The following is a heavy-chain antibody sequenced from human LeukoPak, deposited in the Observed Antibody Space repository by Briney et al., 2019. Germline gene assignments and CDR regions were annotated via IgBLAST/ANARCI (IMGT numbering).Heavy chain of an antibody. D-gene: IGHD1-1*01. CDR1: GGTFSSEA. J-gene: IGHJ5*02. V-gene: IGHV1-69*05. Sequence: SVKVSCKASGGTFSSEAFIWVRQAPGQGLEWMGGIIPIFGRPDYAQKFQDIVTITTDVSTNIVYMELSSLRSEDTAVYYCARGETILNWFDPWGQGTLVTVSS. CDR3: ARGETILNWFDP. CDR2: IIPIFGRP.